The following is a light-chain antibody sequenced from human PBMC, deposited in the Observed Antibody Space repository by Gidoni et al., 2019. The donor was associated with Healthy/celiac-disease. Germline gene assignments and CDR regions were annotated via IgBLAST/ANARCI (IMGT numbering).Light chain of an antibody. CDR3: QQSCSTPLT. CDR2: AAS. CDR1: QSISSY. V-gene: IGKV1-39*01. J-gene: IGKJ4*01. Sequence: DIQMTQSPSSLSASVGDRVTITCRASQSISSYLNWYQKKPGNAPKLLIYAASSLQIWVPSRCSGSRSGTDFTLIISSRQPEEVVTYYYQQSCSTPLTFGGGTKVEIK.